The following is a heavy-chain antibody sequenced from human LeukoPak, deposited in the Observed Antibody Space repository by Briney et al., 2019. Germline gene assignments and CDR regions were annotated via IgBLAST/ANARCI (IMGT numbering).Heavy chain of an antibody. D-gene: IGHD3-9*01. V-gene: IGHV3-74*01. CDR1: GFTFSSYW. CDR3: ARDQPDYDILTGYYLID. Sequence: GGSLRLSCAASGFTFSSYWMPWVRQAPGKGLVWVSRINSDGSSTSYADSVKGRFTISRDNAKNTLYLQMNSLRAEDTAVYYCARDQPDYDILTGYYLIDWGQGTLVTVSS. J-gene: IGHJ4*02. CDR2: INSDGSST.